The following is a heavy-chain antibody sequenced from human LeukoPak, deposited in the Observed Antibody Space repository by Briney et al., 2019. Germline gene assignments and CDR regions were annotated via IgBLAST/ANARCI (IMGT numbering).Heavy chain of an antibody. CDR1: GGTFSSYA. Sequence: GASVKVSCKASGGTFSSYAISWVRQAPGQGLEWMGGISPIFGTANYAQKFQGRVTITADESTSTAYMELSSLRSEDTAVYYCARAENPPTAVLYFDYWGQGTLVTVSS. CDR2: ISPIFGTA. J-gene: IGHJ4*02. V-gene: IGHV1-69*13. CDR3: ARAENPPTAVLYFDY. D-gene: IGHD4-17*01.